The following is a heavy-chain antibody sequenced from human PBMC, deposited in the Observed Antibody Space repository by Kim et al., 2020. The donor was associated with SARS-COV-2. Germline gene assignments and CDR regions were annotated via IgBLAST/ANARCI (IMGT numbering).Heavy chain of an antibody. CDR2: INHSGST. J-gene: IGHJ4*02. D-gene: IGHD3-16*01. CDR3: ARRDVAEPTGGFDY. Sequence: SETMSLTCAVYGGSFSGYYWSWIRQPPGKGLEWIGEINHSGSTNYNPSLKSRVTISVDTSKNQFSLKLSSVTAADTAVYYCARRDVAEPTGGFDYWGQGT. CDR1: GGSFSGYY. V-gene: IGHV4-34*01.